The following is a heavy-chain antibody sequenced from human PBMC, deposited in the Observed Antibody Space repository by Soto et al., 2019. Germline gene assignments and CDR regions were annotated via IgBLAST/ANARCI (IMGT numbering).Heavy chain of an antibody. CDR2: ISGSGGST. D-gene: IGHD6-19*01. Sequence: EVQLLESGGGLVQPGGSLRLSCAASGFTFSSYAMSWVRQAPGKGLEWVSAISGSGGSTYYADSVKGRFTISRDNSKNTLYLKRNSLRAEDTAVYYCAKGKGAVAGVDYWGQGTLVTVSS. CDR3: AKGKGAVAGVDY. V-gene: IGHV3-23*01. CDR1: GFTFSSYA. J-gene: IGHJ4*02.